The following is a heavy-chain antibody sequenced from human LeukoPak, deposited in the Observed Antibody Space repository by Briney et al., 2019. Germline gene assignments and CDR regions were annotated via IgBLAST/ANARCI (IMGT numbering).Heavy chain of an antibody. CDR1: GFVFSIYT. V-gene: IGHV3-64D*06. D-gene: IGHD3-16*01. CDR2: ISGSGDGFSI. CDR3: VKDFGRVRGTPDS. Sequence: GGSLRLSCSASGFVFSIYTMYWVRQTPGKGPEYVSTISGSGDGFSIYYADSVKGRFTISRDDSKSILYLQMNGLRSEDTAVYYCVKDFGRVRGTPDSWGQGTLVTVSS. J-gene: IGHJ4*02.